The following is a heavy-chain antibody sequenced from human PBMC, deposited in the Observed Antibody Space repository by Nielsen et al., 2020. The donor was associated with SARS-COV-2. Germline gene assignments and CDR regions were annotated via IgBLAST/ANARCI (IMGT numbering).Heavy chain of an antibody. D-gene: IGHD2-15*01. CDR1: DCSIRTYH. CDR2: IHYSGST. J-gene: IGHJ4*02. V-gene: IGHV4-59*01. Sequence: SDTLSSTCTALDCSIRTYHWSWFRQPPGKGLEWIGYIHYSGSTNYNPSPKSRVTISVDTSKNPFSLKLTSVTAADTAVYYCARGWYDRYYFDYWGQGTLVTVSS. CDR3: ARGWYDRYYFDY.